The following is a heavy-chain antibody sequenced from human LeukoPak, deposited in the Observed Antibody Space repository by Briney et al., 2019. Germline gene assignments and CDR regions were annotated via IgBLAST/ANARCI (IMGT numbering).Heavy chain of an antibody. D-gene: IGHD3-10*01. Sequence: PGGSLRLSCAASGFTFSSYGMHWVRQAPGKGLEWVAFIRYDGSNKYYADSVKGRFTISRDNSKNTLYLQMNSLRAEDTAVYYCAKDGVMVRGVIIVRNYYYYMDVWGKGTTVTISS. CDR1: GFTFSSYG. J-gene: IGHJ6*03. CDR3: AKDGVMVRGVIIVRNYYYYMDV. CDR2: IRYDGSNK. V-gene: IGHV3-30*02.